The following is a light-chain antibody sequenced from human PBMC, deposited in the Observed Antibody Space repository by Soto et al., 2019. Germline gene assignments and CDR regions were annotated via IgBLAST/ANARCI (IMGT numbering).Light chain of an antibody. CDR3: CSFAGSNPFPYV. V-gene: IGLV2-23*02. CDR1: ISDVGSHNL. Sequence: QSALTQPASVSGSPGQSITISCTGTISDVGSHNLVSWYQQHPDKDPKLIIYEVNERPSGVSSRFSGSKSGNTASLTVSGLQPDDEADYHCCSFAGSNPFPYVFGTGTKVTVL. CDR2: EVN. J-gene: IGLJ1*01.